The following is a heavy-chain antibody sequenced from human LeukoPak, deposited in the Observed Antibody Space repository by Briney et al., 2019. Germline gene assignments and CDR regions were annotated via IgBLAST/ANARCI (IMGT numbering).Heavy chain of an antibody. CDR2: IYPGDSDT. J-gene: IGHJ5*02. Sequence: GESLKISCKGSGYSFTNYRIGWVGQMPGKGLEWMGTIYPGDSDTRYSPSFQGQVTISVDKSISTAYLQWSSLKASDTAMYYCARRRTLRLDAFDPWGQGTLVTVSS. CDR3: ARRRTLRLDAFDP. D-gene: IGHD5/OR15-5a*01. V-gene: IGHV5-51*01. CDR1: GYSFTNYR.